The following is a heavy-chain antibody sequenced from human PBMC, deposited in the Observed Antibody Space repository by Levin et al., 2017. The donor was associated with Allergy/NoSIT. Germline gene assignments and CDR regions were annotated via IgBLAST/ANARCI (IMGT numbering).Heavy chain of an antibody. CDR3: ARGRKLRFLEWLYRFDY. CDR1: GGSFSGYY. Sequence: PGGSLRLSCAVYGGSFSGYYWSWIRQPPGKGLEWIGEINHDGITNYNPSLKSRVIISVDTSKSQFSLKLSSVIAADTAVYYCARGRKLRFLEWLYRFDYWGQGTLVTVSS. D-gene: IGHD3-3*01. V-gene: IGHV4-34*01. J-gene: IGHJ4*02. CDR2: INHDGIT.